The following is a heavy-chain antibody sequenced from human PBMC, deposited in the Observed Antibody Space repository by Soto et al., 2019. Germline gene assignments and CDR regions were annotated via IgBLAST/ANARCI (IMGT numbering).Heavy chain of an antibody. CDR1: GITFSSYG. V-gene: IGHV3-30*18. Sequence: PGGSLGLSCAASGITFSSYGMHWVRQAPGKGLEWVAVISYDGSNKYYADSVKGRFTISRDNSKNTLYLQMNSLRAEDTAVYYFAKAYSIAAADEYFQHWGQGTLVTVSS. J-gene: IGHJ1*01. CDR3: AKAYSIAAADEYFQH. D-gene: IGHD6-13*01. CDR2: ISYDGSNK.